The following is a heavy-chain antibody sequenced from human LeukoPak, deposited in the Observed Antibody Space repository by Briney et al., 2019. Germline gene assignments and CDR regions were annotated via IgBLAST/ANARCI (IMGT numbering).Heavy chain of an antibody. Sequence: GGSLRLSCAASGFTFSSYGMHWVRQAPGKGLEWVAVTSYDGSNKDYADSVKGRFTISRDNSKNTLYLQMNSLRAEDTAVYYCAKDIADYGDYDDYWGQGTLVTVSS. V-gene: IGHV3-30-3*01. CDR3: AKDIADYGDYDDY. D-gene: IGHD4-17*01. CDR2: TSYDGSNK. CDR1: GFTFSSYG. J-gene: IGHJ4*02.